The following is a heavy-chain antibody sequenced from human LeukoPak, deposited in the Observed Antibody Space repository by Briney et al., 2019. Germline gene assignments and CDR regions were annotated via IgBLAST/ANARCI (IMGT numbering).Heavy chain of an antibody. CDR1: GFTFSSYS. V-gene: IGHV3-48*04. J-gene: IGHJ3*02. D-gene: IGHD6-19*01. CDR3: AKATMAGRGAFDI. CDR2: ISSSNTTI. Sequence: GGSLRLSCAASGFTFSSYSMNWVRQAPGKGLEWVSYISSSNTTIYYADSVKGRFTISRDNAKNLLYLQMNSLRAEDTALYYCAKATMAGRGAFDIWGHGTMVTVSS.